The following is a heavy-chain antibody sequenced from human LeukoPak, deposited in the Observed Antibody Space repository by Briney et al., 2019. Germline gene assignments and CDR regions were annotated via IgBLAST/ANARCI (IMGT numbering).Heavy chain of an antibody. CDR1: GFTFSSYA. D-gene: IGHD3-10*01. CDR2: ISGSGGST. V-gene: IGHV3-23*01. Sequence: GGSLRLSCAASGFTFSSYAMSWVRQAPGKGLEWFSAISGSGGSTYYADSVKGRFTISRDNSKNTLYLQMNSLRAEDTAVYYCAKSALSRSGSYPNFDYWGQGTLVTVSS. CDR3: AKSALSRSGSYPNFDY. J-gene: IGHJ4*02.